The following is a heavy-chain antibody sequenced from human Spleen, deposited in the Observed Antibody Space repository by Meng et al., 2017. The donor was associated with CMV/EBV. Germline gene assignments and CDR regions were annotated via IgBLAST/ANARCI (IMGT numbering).Heavy chain of an antibody. V-gene: IGHV1-8*01. D-gene: IGHD2-2*01. CDR2: MNPNSGNT. J-gene: IGHJ6*02. CDR1: GYTFTSYD. CDR3: ARAYCSSNICPDYISYYYSMDV. Sequence: ASVKVSCKASGYTFTSYDINWVRQATGQGLEWMGWMNPNSGNTGYAQRFQGRVTMTWDTSTSTAHMELSRLNSDDTAVYYCARAYCSSNICPDYISYYYSMDVWGQGTTVTVSS.